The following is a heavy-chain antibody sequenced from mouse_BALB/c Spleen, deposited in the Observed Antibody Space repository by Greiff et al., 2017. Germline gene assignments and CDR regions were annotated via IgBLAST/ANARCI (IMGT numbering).Heavy chain of an antibody. CDR3: ARSGGYYGYYFDY. D-gene: IGHD2-3*01. V-gene: IGHV1-14*01. CDR1: GYTFTSYV. CDR2: INPYNDGT. J-gene: IGHJ2*01. Sequence: EVQLVESGPELVKPGASVKMSCKASGYTFTSYVMHWVKQKPGQGLEWIGYINPYNDGTKYNEKFKGKATLTSDKSSSTAYMELSSLTSEDSAVYYCARSGGYYGYYFDYWGQGTTLTVSS.